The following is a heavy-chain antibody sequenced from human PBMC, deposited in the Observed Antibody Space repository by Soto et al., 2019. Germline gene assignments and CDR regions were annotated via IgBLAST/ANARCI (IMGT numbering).Heavy chain of an antibody. CDR2: IYYSGST. D-gene: IGHD6-13*01. J-gene: IGHJ4*02. CDR3: ARDQGVDSSSWYFDY. V-gene: IGHV4-34*09. CDR1: GGSFSGYY. Sequence: PSETLSLTCAVYGGSFSGYYWSWIRQPPGKGLEWIGYIYYSGSTNYNPSLKSRVTISVDTSKNQFSLKLSSVTAADTAVYYCARDQGVDSSSWYFDYWGQGTLVTVSS.